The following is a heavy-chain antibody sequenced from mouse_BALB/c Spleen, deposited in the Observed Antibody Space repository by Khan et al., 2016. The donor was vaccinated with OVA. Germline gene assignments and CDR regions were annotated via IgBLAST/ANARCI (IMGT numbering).Heavy chain of an antibody. CDR1: GYSITSDYA. CDR2: ISYSGNT. V-gene: IGHV3-2*02. J-gene: IGHJ2*01. Sequence: EVQLKESGPGLVKPSQSLSLTCTVTGYSITSDYAWNWIRQFPGNKLEWLGFISYSGNTNYNPSLKSRISITRDTSKNQFFLQLNSVTTEDTATYYCARICGGDFDYWGQGTTLTVSS. CDR3: ARICGGDFDY.